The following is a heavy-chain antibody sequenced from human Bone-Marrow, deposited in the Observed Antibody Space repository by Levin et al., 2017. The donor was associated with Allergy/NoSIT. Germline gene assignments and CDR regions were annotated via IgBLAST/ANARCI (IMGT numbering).Heavy chain of an antibody. Sequence: GESLKISCRASGYTFTNFAINWVRQAPGQGLEWMGWINTNTGKPTYAQDFIGRFVFSLDISVGTAFLQIRDLKADDRAMYFCARRYSYGYGDYFDFWGQGTLVTVSS. D-gene: IGHD5-18*01. V-gene: IGHV7-4-1*02. CDR3: ARRYSYGYGDYFDF. CDR2: INTNTGKP. CDR1: GYTFTNFA. J-gene: IGHJ4*02.